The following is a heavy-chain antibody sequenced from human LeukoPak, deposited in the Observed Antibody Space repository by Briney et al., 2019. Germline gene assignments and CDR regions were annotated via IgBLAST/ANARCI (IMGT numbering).Heavy chain of an antibody. Sequence: GGSLRLSCAASGFTFSSYSMNWVRQAPGKGLEWVSYISSSSSTIYYADSVKGRFTISRDNAKNSLYLQMNSLRAEDTAVYYCAREGLHGLEQQLVIERNPRWGQGTLVTVSS. CDR1: GFTFSSYS. V-gene: IGHV3-48*04. D-gene: IGHD6-13*01. CDR2: ISSSSSTI. J-gene: IGHJ4*02. CDR3: AREGLHGLEQQLVIERNPR.